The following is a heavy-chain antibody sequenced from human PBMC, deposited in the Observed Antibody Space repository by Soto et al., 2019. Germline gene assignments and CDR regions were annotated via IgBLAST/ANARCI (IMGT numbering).Heavy chain of an antibody. CDR1: GGSINSGGYY. J-gene: IGHJ4*02. Sequence: QVQLQESGPGLVKPSQTLSLICTVSGGSINSGGYYWNWIRQHPGKGLEWIGYIYYSGSTYYNPCLRSGVTISGDTSEDEFSLKLSSVTAADTAVYFCARGYRQSGYSSSWVFDYWGQGTLVNVSS. V-gene: IGHV4-31*03. D-gene: IGHD6-13*01. CDR3: ARGYRQSGYSSSWVFDY. CDR2: IYYSGST.